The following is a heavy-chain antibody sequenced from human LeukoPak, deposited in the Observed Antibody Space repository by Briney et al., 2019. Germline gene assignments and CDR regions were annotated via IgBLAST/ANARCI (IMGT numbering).Heavy chain of an antibody. CDR3: AREYYYGLGNYYKGLMFDP. D-gene: IGHD3-10*01. CDR1: GGTFNNYA. Sequence: ASVKVSCKASGGTFNNYAISWVRQAPGQGLEWMGVITPAFGTASYAQKFQGRVTITADKSTSTAFMELSSLRYEDTAVYYCAREYYYGLGNYYKGLMFDPWGQGTLVTVAS. CDR2: ITPAFGTA. J-gene: IGHJ5*02. V-gene: IGHV1-69*06.